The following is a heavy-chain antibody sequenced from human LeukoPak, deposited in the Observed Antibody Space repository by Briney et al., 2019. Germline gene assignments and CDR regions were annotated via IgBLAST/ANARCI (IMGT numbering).Heavy chain of an antibody. Sequence: PSETLSLTCTVSGGSISSSSYYWGWIRQPPGKGLEWIGSIYYSGSTYHNPSLKSRVTISVDTSKNQFSLKLSSVTAADTAVYYCASLGYKDREFDYWGQGTLVTVSS. V-gene: IGHV4-39*01. J-gene: IGHJ4*02. CDR2: IYYSGST. CDR1: GGSISSSSYY. D-gene: IGHD5-24*01. CDR3: ASLGYKDREFDY.